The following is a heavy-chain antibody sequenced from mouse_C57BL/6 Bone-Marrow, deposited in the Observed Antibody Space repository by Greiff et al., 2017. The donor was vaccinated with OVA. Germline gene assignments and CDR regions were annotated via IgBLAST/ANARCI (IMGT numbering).Heavy chain of an antibody. V-gene: IGHV2-6*01. J-gene: IGHJ3*01. Sequence: VKLKESGPGLVAPSQSLSITCTVSGFSFTSYGVDWVRQSPGKGLEWLGVIWGVGSTNDNSALKSRLSISKDNSKSQVFLKMISLQTDDTAMYYCASDHGGTFAYWGQGTLVTVSA. CDR2: IWGVGST. CDR3: ASDHGGTFAY. D-gene: IGHD4-1*01. CDR1: GFSFTSYG.